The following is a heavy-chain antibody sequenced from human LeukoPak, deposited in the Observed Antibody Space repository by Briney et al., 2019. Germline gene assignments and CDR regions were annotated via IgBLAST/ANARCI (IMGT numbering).Heavy chain of an antibody. D-gene: IGHD1-20*01. CDR3: ARSPLTGTTEAYFDY. Sequence: PGGSLRLSCAASGFTFSSYSMNWVRQAPGKGLEWVSSISSSSSYIYYADSVKGRFTISRDNAKNSLYLQMNSLRAEDTAVYYCARSPLTGTTEAYFDYWGQGTLVTVSS. J-gene: IGHJ4*02. CDR2: ISSSSSYI. V-gene: IGHV3-21*01. CDR1: GFTFSSYS.